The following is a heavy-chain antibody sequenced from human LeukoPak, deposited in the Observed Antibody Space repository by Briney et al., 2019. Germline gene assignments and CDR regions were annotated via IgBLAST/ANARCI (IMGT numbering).Heavy chain of an antibody. CDR2: IYYTGRT. J-gene: IGHJ6*02. CDR1: GSSISSNSYY. D-gene: IGHD2-21*02. CDR3: ARVYCGGDCHSYYYYYAMDV. V-gene: IGHV4-39*07. Sequence: SETLSLTCTVSGSSISSNSYYWAWIRQPPGKGLEWIGTIYYTGRTYYNPSLNSRVAISVDTSKNQFSLRLSSVTAADTAVYYCARVYCGGDCHSYYYYYAMDVWGQGTTVTVSS.